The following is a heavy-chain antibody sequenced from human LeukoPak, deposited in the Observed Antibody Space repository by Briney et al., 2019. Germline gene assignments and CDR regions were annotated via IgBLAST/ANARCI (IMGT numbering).Heavy chain of an antibody. CDR3: AREEAPVGGSSFDY. V-gene: IGHV3-64*02. D-gene: IGHD1-26*01. J-gene: IGHJ4*02. CDR2: ISGGGVNT. CDR1: GFTFSTYA. Sequence: GGSLRLSCAASGFTFSTYAMHWVRQAPGKGLEHVSSISGGGVNTYYADSVRGRFTISRDNSKNTLYLHMGSPRAEDMAVYYCAREEAPVGGSSFDYWGQGTLVTVSS.